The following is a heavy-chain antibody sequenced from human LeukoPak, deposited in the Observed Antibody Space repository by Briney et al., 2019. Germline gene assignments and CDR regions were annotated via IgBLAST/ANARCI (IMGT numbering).Heavy chain of an antibody. CDR1: GFIFSSYS. Sequence: GGSLRLSCAASGFIFSSYSMNWVRQAPGKGLEWVSYISSSSSTIYYADSVKGRFTISRDNAKNSLYLQMNSLRAEDTAVYYCARDLNWAFDYWGQGTLVTVSS. J-gene: IGHJ4*02. D-gene: IGHD3/OR15-3a*01. CDR2: ISSSSSTI. V-gene: IGHV3-48*01. CDR3: ARDLNWAFDY.